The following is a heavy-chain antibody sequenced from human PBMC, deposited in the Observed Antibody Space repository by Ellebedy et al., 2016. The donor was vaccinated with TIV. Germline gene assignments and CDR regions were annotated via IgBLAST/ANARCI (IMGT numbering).Heavy chain of an antibody. CDR3: ARDYYYGSGSLDY. V-gene: IGHV3-74*01. CDR1: GFTFRNYW. CDR2: INGDVSTT. J-gene: IGHJ4*02. D-gene: IGHD3-10*01. Sequence: PGGSLRLSCAASGFTFRNYWMHWVRQAPGKGLVWVSRINGDVSTTNYADSVKGRFTISRDYAKNTLYLQVNSLRAEDTAVYYCARDYYYGSGSLDYWGQGALVTVSS.